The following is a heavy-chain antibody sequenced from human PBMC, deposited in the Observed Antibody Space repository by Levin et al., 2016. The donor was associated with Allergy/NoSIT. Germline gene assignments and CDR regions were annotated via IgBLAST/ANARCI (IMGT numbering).Heavy chain of an antibody. V-gene: IGHV3-23*01. J-gene: IGHJ4*02. Sequence: GGSLRLSCAASGFTFSSYAMSWVRQAPGKGLEWVSVISGSGGSTYYADSVKGRFTISRDNSKNTLYLQMNSLRAEDTAVYYCARQLVGRLERRTSYFDYWGQGTLVTVSS. CDR1: GFTFSSYA. CDR2: ISGSGGST. CDR3: ARQLVGRLERRTSYFDY. D-gene: IGHD1-1*01.